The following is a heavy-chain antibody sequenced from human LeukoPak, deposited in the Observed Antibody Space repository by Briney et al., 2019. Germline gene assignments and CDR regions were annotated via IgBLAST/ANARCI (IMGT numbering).Heavy chain of an antibody. V-gene: IGHV3-21*01. CDR3: ARDGPTSPGMATSCFDY. D-gene: IGHD5-24*01. CDR1: GFTFSSYS. J-gene: IGHJ4*02. CDR2: ISSSSSYI. Sequence: KSGGSLRLSCAASGFTFSSYSMNWVRQAPGKGLEWVSSISSSSSYIYYADSVKGRFTISRDNAKNSLYLQMNSLRAEDTAVYYCARDGPTSPGMATSCFDYWGQGTLVTVSS.